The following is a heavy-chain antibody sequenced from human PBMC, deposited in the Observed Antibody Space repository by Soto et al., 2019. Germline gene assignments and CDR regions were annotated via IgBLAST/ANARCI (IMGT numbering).Heavy chain of an antibody. Sequence: QVQLQQWGAGLLKPSETLSLTCAVYGGSFSGYYWSWIRQPPGKGLEWIGEINHSGSTNYNPSLKSRVTISVDTSKTQFSLKLSSVTAADTAVYYCARGGYYIWGSYRQYYFDYWGQGTLVTVSS. CDR2: INHSGST. J-gene: IGHJ4*02. CDR1: GGSFSGYY. V-gene: IGHV4-34*01. CDR3: ARGGYYIWGSYRQYYFDY. D-gene: IGHD3-16*02.